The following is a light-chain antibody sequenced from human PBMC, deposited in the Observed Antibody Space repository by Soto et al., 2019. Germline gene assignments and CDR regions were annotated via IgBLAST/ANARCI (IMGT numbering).Light chain of an antibody. V-gene: IGKV3-15*01. CDR3: QQYNSWPLT. CDR1: QSVGSN. CDR2: GAS. J-gene: IGKJ4*01. Sequence: EIVMTQSPATLSVSPGERATLSCRASQSVGSNLAWYQQKPGHAPRLLIYGASTRATGIPASFSGSGSGTEFTLTISSLQSEDFAVYYCQQYNSWPLTFGGGTKVEIK.